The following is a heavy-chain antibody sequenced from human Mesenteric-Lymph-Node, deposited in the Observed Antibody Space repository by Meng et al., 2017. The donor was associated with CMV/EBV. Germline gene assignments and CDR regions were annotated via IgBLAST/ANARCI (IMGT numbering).Heavy chain of an antibody. D-gene: IGHD6-6*01. Sequence: GGSLRLSCAASGFTFSSYAMSWVRQAPGKGLEWVSGISESGGSIYYADSVKGRFTISRDNSKRTVYLQMSSLRAEDAAVYYCAKGHHGSSYYYHYGVDVWGQGTTVTVSS. J-gene: IGHJ6*02. V-gene: IGHV3-23*01. CDR3: AKGHHGSSYYYHYGVDV. CDR1: GFTFSSYA. CDR2: ISESGGSI.